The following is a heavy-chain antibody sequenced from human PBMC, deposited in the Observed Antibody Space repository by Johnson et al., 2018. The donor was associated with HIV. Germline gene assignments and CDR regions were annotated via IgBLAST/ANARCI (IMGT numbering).Heavy chain of an antibody. J-gene: IGHJ3*02. V-gene: IGHV3-64*01. CDR3: AGGSWYIYGPQDAFDI. CDR1: GFTFSTYG. Sequence: VQLVESGGGLVQPGGSLRLSCAASGFTFSTYGMHWVRQAPGRGLEYVSAISSNGGSTYYANSVKGRFTISRDNSKNTLYLQMGSLRAEDMAVYYCAGGSWYIYGPQDAFDIWGQGTMVTVSS. D-gene: IGHD5-18*01. CDR2: ISSNGGST.